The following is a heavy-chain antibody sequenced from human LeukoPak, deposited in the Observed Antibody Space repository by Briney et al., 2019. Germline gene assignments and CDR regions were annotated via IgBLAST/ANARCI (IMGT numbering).Heavy chain of an antibody. D-gene: IGHD3-3*01. CDR1: GYSFTSYW. CDR3: ARSYYDFWSGYQLNDY. V-gene: IGHV5-51*01. CDR2: IYPGDSDT. J-gene: IGHJ4*02. Sequence: GESLKISCKGSGYSFTSYWIGWVRQMPGKGLEWMGIIYPGDSDTRYSPSFQGQVTISADKSISTAYLQWSSLKASDTAMYYCARSYYDFWSGYQLNDYWGQGTLVTVSS.